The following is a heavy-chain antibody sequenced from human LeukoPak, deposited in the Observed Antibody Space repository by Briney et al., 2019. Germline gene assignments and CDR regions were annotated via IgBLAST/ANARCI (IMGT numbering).Heavy chain of an antibody. V-gene: IGHV1-2*02. CDR1: GYTFTGFY. D-gene: IGHD6-19*01. CDR2: INPNSGGT. Sequence: ASVKVSCKASGYTFTGFYIHWVRQAPGQGLEWMGWINPNSGGTKYAQRFQGRVTMTRDTSISTAYMELRSLRSDDTAVYYCVLFPAAVAGTYYYYMDVWGKGSTVTVSS. CDR3: VLFPAAVAGTYYYYMDV. J-gene: IGHJ6*03.